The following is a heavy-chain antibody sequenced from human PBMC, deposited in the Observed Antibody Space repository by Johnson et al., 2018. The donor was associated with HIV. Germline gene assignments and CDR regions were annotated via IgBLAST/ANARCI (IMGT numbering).Heavy chain of an antibody. CDR2: IHSGGST. CDR3: ARGGHCGGDCAGAKQALDI. Sequence: EVQLVESGGGLIQPGGSLRLSCAVSGLSVSINYITWVRQAPGKGLEWVSVIHSGGSTYYEDSVEGRFTISRDNSKNTVLLQMNSLRVEDTAVYYCARGGHCGGDCAGAKQALDIWGQGTRVTVSS. V-gene: IGHV3-53*01. J-gene: IGHJ3*02. CDR1: GLSVSINY. D-gene: IGHD2-21*01.